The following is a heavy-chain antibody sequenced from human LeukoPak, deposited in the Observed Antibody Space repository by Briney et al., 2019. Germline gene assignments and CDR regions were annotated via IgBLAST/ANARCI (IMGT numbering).Heavy chain of an antibody. Sequence: GGSLRLSCAASGFTLSTYAMNWVRQAPGKGLEWVSAITGSTHYADSVKGRFTISRDNSKNTLYLQMNSLRVEDTAVYYCARYCSGGNCYAGLGHWGQGTLVTVSS. J-gene: IGHJ4*02. CDR1: GFTLSTYA. D-gene: IGHD2-15*01. V-gene: IGHV3-23*01. CDR2: ITGST. CDR3: ARYCSGGNCYAGLGH.